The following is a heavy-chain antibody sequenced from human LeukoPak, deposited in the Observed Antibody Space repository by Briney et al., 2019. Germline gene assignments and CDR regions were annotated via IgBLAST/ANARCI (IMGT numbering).Heavy chain of an antibody. D-gene: IGHD2-21*02. CDR1: GYTFTGYY. V-gene: IGHV1-2*02. CDR3: ARGSRGGDFFDP. CDR2: INPNSGGT. J-gene: IGHJ5*02. Sequence: ASVKVSCKASGYTFTGYYMHWVRQAPGRGLEWMGWINPNSGGTNYAQKFQGRVTITRDTSISTAYMELSRLRSDDTAVYYCARGSRGGDFFDPWGQGTLVTVSS.